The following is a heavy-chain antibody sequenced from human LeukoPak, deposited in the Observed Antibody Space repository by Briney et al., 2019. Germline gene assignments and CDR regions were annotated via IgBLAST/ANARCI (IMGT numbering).Heavy chain of an antibody. CDR1: AYTFTSYA. J-gene: IGHJ3*02. CDR2: INPNSGGT. V-gene: IGHV1-2*04. CDR3: AREALPSARSDACDI. D-gene: IGHD2-2*01. Sequence: ASVKVSCKASAYTFTSYAMNWVRQAPGQGLEWMGWINPNSGGTNYAQKFQGWVTMTRDTSISTAYMELSRLRSDDTAVYYCAREALPSARSDACDIWGQGTMVTVSS.